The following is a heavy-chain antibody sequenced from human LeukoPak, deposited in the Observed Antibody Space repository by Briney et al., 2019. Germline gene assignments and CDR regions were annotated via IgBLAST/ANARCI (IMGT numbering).Heavy chain of an antibody. Sequence: GVSVRLSCAASGFTFSSYAMSWVRQAPGKGLEGVSAISGSCGSTFYADSVKGRFTISRDNSKNTLYLQMNSLRAEDTAVYYCAKEGKYSRPIDYWGQGTLVSVSS. CDR3: AKEGKYSRPIDY. CDR1: GFTFSSYA. D-gene: IGHD6-6*01. CDR2: ISGSCGST. J-gene: IGHJ4*02. V-gene: IGHV3-23*01.